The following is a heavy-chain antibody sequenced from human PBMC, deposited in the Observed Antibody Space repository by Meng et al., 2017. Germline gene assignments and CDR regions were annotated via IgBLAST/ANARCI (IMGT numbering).Heavy chain of an antibody. CDR3: ARASYYYDSSGYYYEYFDY. Sequence: GESLKISCAASGFTVSSNYMSWVRQAPGKGLEWVSVIYSGGSTYYADSVKGRFTISRDNSKNTLYLQMNSLRAEDTAVYYCARASYYYDSSGYYYEYFDYWGQGTLATVSS. V-gene: IGHV3-66*02. J-gene: IGHJ4*02. D-gene: IGHD3-22*01. CDR1: GFTVSSNY. CDR2: IYSGGST.